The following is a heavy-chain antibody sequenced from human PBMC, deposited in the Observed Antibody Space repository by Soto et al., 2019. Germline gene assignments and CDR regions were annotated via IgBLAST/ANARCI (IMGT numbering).Heavy chain of an antibody. D-gene: IGHD5-18*01. CDR3: AIIPLDTAMTYWFDP. Sequence: SETLSLTCTVSGGSISSSTYYWGWIRQPPGKGLEWIASIYYNGDTYYNPSLKSRVTISVDTSKNHFSLKVNSVTAAYTAVYSCAIIPLDTAMTYWFDPWGQGTLITASS. CDR2: IYYNGDT. CDR1: GGSISSSTYY. V-gene: IGHV4-39*02. J-gene: IGHJ5*01.